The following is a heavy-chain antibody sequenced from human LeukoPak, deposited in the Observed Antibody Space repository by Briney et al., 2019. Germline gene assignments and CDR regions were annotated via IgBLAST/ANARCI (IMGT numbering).Heavy chain of an antibody. CDR3: ANGYCSSTSCSSLGVW. D-gene: IGHD2-2*03. Sequence: GGSLRLSCAASGFTFSSYTVSWVRQAPGKGLEWVSAISGSGGSTYYADSVKGRFTISRDNSKNTLYLQMNSLRAEDTAVYYCANGYCSSTSCSSLGVWWGQGTLVTVSS. CDR1: GFTFSSYT. V-gene: IGHV3-23*01. CDR2: ISGSGGST. J-gene: IGHJ4*02.